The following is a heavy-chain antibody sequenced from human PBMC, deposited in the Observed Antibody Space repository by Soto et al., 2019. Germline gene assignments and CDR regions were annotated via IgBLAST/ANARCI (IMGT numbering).Heavy chain of an antibody. CDR2: FYYSGNT. V-gene: IGHV4-59*01. CDR3: ARARGGYFDY. CDR1: GGSISSYY. J-gene: IGHJ4*02. Sequence: SETLSLTCTVSGGSISSYYWSWIRQPPGKGLEWIGYFYYSGNTNYNPSLKSRVTISVDTSKNHFSLKLSSVTSAYTAVYYCARARGGYFDYWGEGTLVTVSS.